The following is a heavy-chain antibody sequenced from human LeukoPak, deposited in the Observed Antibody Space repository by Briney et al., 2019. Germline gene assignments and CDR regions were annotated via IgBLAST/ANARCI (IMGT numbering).Heavy chain of an antibody. CDR3: ARHMTVTYDAFDM. Sequence: SETLSLTCTVSGGSISRDYWSWIRQPPGKGPEWIGYVYYSGHTSYSPSLESRVTISVDTSKNQFSLKLNSVTAADTAVYYCARHMTVTYDAFDMWGQGTMVTVSS. CDR1: GGSISRDY. D-gene: IGHD3-22*01. CDR2: VYYSGHT. V-gene: IGHV4-59*08. J-gene: IGHJ3*02.